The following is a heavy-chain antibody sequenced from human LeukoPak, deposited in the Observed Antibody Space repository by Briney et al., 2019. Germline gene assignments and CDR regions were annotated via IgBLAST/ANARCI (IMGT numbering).Heavy chain of an antibody. CDR1: GGTFSGYA. CDR2: IIPILGIA. V-gene: IGHV1-69*04. CDR3: ARGGTTVTTYYYYGMDV. Sequence: SVKVSCKASGGTFSGYAISWVRQAPGQGLEWMGRIIPILGIANYAQKFQGRVTITADKSTSTAYMELSSLRSEDTAVCYCARGGTTVTTYYYYGMDVWGQGTTVTVSS. D-gene: IGHD4-17*01. J-gene: IGHJ6*02.